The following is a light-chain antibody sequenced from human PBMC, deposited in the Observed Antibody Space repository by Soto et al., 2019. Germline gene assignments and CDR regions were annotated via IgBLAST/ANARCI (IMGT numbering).Light chain of an antibody. V-gene: IGKV1-12*01. CDR2: SAS. CDR1: QCINKW. CDR3: QQGNTFALT. J-gene: IGKJ4*01. Sequence: DIQMTQSPSSVSASVGDRVTITFRSIQCINKWLAWYQQKPGTAPKLLIYSASSLQSGVPSRFSGSGSGTDFTLTISSLQHEDFATYYCQQGNTFALTFGGGTKVDIK.